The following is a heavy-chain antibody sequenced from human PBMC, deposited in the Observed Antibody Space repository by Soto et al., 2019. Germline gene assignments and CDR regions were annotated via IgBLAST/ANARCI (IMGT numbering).Heavy chain of an antibody. Sequence: QVQLVQSGAEVKKPGSSVKVSCKASGGTFSSYAISWVRQAPGQGLEWMGGIIPIFGTADYAQKFQGGVTITADESTSTAYMELSSLRSEDTAVYYCASHYDSSGDYYRGLDYWGQGTLVTVSS. D-gene: IGHD3-22*01. J-gene: IGHJ4*02. CDR1: GGTFSSYA. CDR2: IIPIFGTA. CDR3: ASHYDSSGDYYRGLDY. V-gene: IGHV1-69*12.